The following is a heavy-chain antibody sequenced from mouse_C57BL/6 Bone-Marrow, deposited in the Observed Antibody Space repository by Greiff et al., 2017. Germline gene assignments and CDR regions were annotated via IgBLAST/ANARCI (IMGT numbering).Heavy chain of an antibody. CDR1: GYAFTNYL. J-gene: IGHJ2*01. CDR2: INPGSGGT. D-gene: IGHD6-1*01. CDR3: ARHGRDYFDY. V-gene: IGHV1-54*01. Sequence: VQLQQSGAELVRPGTSVKVSCKASGYAFTNYLIEWVKQRPGQGLEWIGVINPGSGGTNYNEKFKGKATLTADKSSSTAYMQLSSLTSEDSAVYFCARHGRDYFDYWGQGTTLTGSS.